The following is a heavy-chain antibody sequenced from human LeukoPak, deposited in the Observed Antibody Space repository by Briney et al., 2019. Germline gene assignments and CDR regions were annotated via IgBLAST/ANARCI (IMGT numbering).Heavy chain of an antibody. CDR2: ISSSSSYI. V-gene: IGHV3-21*01. CDR1: GFTFSSYS. CDR3: AGRCSSSSCYDIEFHY. J-gene: IGHJ4*02. Sequence: PGGTLRLSCAASGFTFSSYSMNWVRQAPGKGLEWVSSISSSSSYIYYADSVKGRFTISRDNAKNSLYLQMNSLRAEDTAVYYCAGRCSSSSCYDIEFHYWGQGTLVTVSS. D-gene: IGHD2-2*01.